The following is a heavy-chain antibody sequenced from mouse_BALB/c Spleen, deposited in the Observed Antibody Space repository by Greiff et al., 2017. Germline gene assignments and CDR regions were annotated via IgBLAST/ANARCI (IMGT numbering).Heavy chain of an antibody. V-gene: IGHV1S81*02. CDR2: INPSNGRT. CDR3: ARDGNGGYAMGY. D-gene: IGHD2-1*01. J-gene: IGHJ4*01. Sequence: QVQLQQPGAELVKPGASVKLSCKASGYTFTSYWMHWVKQRPGQGLEWIGEINPSNGRTNYNEKFKSKATLTVDKSSSTAYMQLSSLTSEDSAVYYCARDGNGGYAMGYWGRGTSVTVSS. CDR1: GYTFTSYW.